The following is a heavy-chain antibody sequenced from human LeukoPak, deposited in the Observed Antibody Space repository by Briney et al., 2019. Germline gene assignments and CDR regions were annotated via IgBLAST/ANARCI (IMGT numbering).Heavy chain of an antibody. J-gene: IGHJ4*02. Sequence: GGSLRLSCAASGFTFTSYSMNWLRQAAGKGLEWVSTISGGGGSTYYADSVKGRFAISRDNFKNTLYLQVKSLRAEDTAVYYCAKEYHSSGYSYWGQGTLVTVSS. CDR2: ISGGGGST. V-gene: IGHV3-23*01. D-gene: IGHD3-22*01. CDR1: GFTFTSYS. CDR3: AKEYHSSGYSY.